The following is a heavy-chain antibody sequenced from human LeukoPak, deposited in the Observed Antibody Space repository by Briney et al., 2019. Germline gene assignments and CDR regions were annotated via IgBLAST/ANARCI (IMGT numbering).Heavy chain of an antibody. Sequence: GGSLRLSCAASGFTFSSYAMSWVRQAPGKGLEWVSAISGSGGSTYYADSVKGRFTIARDNANNSLYLQMSSLRAEDTAVYYCARMGVPAAIIPDYWGQGTLVTVSS. CDR2: ISGSGGST. CDR3: ARMGVPAAIIPDY. CDR1: GFTFSSYA. D-gene: IGHD2-2*01. J-gene: IGHJ4*02. V-gene: IGHV3-23*01.